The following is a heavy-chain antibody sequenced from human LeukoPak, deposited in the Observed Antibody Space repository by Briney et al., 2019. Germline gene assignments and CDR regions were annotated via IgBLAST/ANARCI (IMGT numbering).Heavy chain of an antibody. CDR1: GYTFTSYD. V-gene: IGHV1-8*03. J-gene: IGHJ4*02. D-gene: IGHD3-10*01. Sequence: ASVKVSCKASGYTFTSYDINWVRQATGQGLEWMGWMNPNSGNTGYAQKFQGRVTITRNASISTAYMELSSLRSEDTAVYYCARGRLWFGELVYFDYWGQGTLVTVSS. CDR2: MNPNSGNT. CDR3: ARGRLWFGELVYFDY.